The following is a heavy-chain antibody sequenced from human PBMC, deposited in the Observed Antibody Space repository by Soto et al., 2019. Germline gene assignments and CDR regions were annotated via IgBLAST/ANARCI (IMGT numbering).Heavy chain of an antibody. CDR2: ISYDGSNK. D-gene: IGHD2-2*01. CDR1: GFTFSSYA. Sequence: TGGSLRLSCAASGFTFSSYAMHWVRQAPGKGLEWVAVISYDGSNKYYADSVKGRFTISRDNSKNTLYLQMNSLRAEDTAVYYCARGCSSTSCYPFYYGMDVWGQGTTVTVSS. CDR3: ARGCSSTSCYPFYYGMDV. J-gene: IGHJ6*02. V-gene: IGHV3-30-3*01.